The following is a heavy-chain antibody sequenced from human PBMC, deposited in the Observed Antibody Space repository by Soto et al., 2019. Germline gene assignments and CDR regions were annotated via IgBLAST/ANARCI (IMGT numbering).Heavy chain of an antibody. V-gene: IGHV4-39*01. D-gene: IGHD1-20*01. CDR1: RGSISVQSYY. J-gene: IGHJ5*02. CDR2: SYYSGTT. Sequence: QPLLQESGPGLVKPSQNLSLTCTVSRGSISVQSYYWTWIRQAPGKGLEWIGSSYYSGTTYFNPSLKGRVSISVDTSKNQFSLRLTSVTAADTAVYYCTRRYNWNDTSFDPWGPGRLVTVSS. CDR3: TRRYNWNDTSFDP.